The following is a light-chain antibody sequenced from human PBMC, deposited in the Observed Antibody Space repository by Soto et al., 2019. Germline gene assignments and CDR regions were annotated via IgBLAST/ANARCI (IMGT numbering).Light chain of an antibody. CDR3: NSYTASRTLV. CDR1: SSDVGGYNY. CDR2: NVS. V-gene: IGLV2-14*03. J-gene: IGLJ2*01. Sequence: QSALTQPASVSRSPGQSITISCTGTSSDVGGYNYVSWYQHHPGKAPKLLIYNVSDRPSGVSNRFSGSKSGNTASLIISGLQAEDETDYYCNSYTASRTLVFGGGTKVTVL.